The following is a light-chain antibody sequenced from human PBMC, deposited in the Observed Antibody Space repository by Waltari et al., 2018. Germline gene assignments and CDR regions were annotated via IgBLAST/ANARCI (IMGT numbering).Light chain of an antibody. CDR1: SDDYDIPNF. CDR2: DGT. Sequence: SALTQPASVSGSRGQSITISCTGLSDDYDIPNFVSWYQQLPDKAPKLIIYDGTQWPSGVSPRFSASTSGSTASLTISGLQADDEADYFCCSYGSSYTLLFGGGTRLTVL. V-gene: IGLV2-23*03. J-gene: IGLJ2*01. CDR3: CSYGSSYTLL.